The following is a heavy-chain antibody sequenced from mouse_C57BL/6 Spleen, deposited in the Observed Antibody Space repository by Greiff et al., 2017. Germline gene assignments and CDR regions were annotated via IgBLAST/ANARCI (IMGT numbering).Heavy chain of an antibody. CDR3: ARDYYGSSSDFDY. CDR2: INPSTGGT. D-gene: IGHD1-1*01. V-gene: IGHV1-42*01. J-gene: IGHJ2*01. Sequence: EVQLQQSGPELVKPGASVKISCKASGYSFTGYYMNWVKQSPEKSLEWIGEINPSTGGTTYNQKFKAKATLTVDKSSSTAYMQLKSLTSEDSAVYYCARDYYGSSSDFDYWGQGTTLTVSS. CDR1: GYSFTGYY.